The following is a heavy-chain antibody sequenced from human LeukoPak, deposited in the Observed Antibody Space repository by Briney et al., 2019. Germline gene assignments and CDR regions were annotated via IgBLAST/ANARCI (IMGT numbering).Heavy chain of an antibody. Sequence: GGSLRLSCAASGFTFSSYSMNWVRQAPGKGLEWVSSISSSSSYIYYADSVKGRFTISRDNAKNSLYLQMNSLRAEDTAVYYCARNQDSSNWYSFDYWGQGTLVTVSS. V-gene: IGHV3-21*01. D-gene: IGHD6-13*01. CDR1: GFTFSSYS. CDR3: ARNQDSSNWYSFDY. J-gene: IGHJ4*02. CDR2: ISSSSSYI.